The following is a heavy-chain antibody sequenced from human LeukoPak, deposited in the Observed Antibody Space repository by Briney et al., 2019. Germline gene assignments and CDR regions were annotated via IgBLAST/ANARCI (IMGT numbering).Heavy chain of an antibody. D-gene: IGHD3-22*01. CDR3: AKVEEDWYYYDSSGYPPPDY. CDR1: GCTFSSYA. J-gene: IGHJ4*02. Sequence: PWGSLRLSCAASGCTFSSYAMSWVRQAPGKGLEWVSAISGSGGSTYYADSVKGRFTISRDNSKNTLYLQMNSLRAEDTAVYYCAKVEEDWYYYDSSGYPPPDYWGQGTLVTVSS. V-gene: IGHV3-23*01. CDR2: ISGSGGST.